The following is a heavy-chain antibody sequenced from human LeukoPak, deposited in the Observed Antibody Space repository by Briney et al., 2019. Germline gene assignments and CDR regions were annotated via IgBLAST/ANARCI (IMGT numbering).Heavy chain of an antibody. CDR1: GYTFTSYG. Sequence: ASVKVSCKASGYTFTSYGISWVRQAPGQGLEWMGWISAYNGNTNYAQKLQGRVTMTTDTSTSTAYMELRSLRSDDTAVYYCARYGSYYGSGSYDFDYWGQGTLVTVSS. D-gene: IGHD3-10*01. CDR3: ARYGSYYGSGSYDFDY. J-gene: IGHJ4*02. CDR2: ISAYNGNT. V-gene: IGHV1-18*01.